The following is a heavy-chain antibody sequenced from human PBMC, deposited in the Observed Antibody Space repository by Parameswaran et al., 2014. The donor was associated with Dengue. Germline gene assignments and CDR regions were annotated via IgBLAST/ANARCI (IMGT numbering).Heavy chain of an antibody. D-gene: IGHD6-13*01. V-gene: IGHV3-23*01. J-gene: IGHJ5*02. CDR2: ISGSGGST. CDR3: AAALNWFDP. Sequence: RWIRQPPGKGLEWVSAISGSGGSTYYADSVKGRFTISRDNSKNTLYLQMNSLRAEDTAVYYCAAALNWFDPWGQGTLVTVSS.